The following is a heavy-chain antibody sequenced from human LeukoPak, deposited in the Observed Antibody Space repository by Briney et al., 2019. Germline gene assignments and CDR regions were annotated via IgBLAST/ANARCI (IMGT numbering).Heavy chain of an antibody. CDR2: INYIGST. CDR3: ARERLRHLYYYGLDV. D-gene: IGHD5/OR15-5a*01. V-gene: IGHV4-31*03. Sequence: SETLSLTCTVSGGSIGGKGYYWSWIRQLPGKGLEWIGYINYIGSTYYNPSLKSRVTMSIDTSKRQFSLKLNSVNAADTAVYYCARERLRHLYYYGLDVWGQGTTVTVSS. CDR1: GGSIGGKGYY. J-gene: IGHJ6*02.